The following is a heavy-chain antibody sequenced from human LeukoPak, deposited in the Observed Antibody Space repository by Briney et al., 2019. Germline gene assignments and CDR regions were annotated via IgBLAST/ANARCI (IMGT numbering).Heavy chain of an antibody. D-gene: IGHD6-19*01. CDR2: INPNSGGT. Sequence: ASVKVSCKASGYTFTGYYMHWVRQAPGQGLEWMEWINPNSGGTNYAQKFQGRVTMTRDTSISTAYMELSRLRSDDTAVYYCASTRYSSGWSGSDYWGQGTLVTVSS. CDR1: GYTFTGYY. CDR3: ASTRYSSGWSGSDY. V-gene: IGHV1-2*02. J-gene: IGHJ4*02.